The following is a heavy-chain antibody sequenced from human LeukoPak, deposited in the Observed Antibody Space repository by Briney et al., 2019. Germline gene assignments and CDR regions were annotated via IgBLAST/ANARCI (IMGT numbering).Heavy chain of an antibody. V-gene: IGHV3-21*01. Sequence: GGSLRLSCAASGFTFSSYSMNWVRQAPGKGLEWVSSISSSSNYVFYADSVKGRITISRDNAKDSLYLQINSLRAEDTAVYYCARDPRGAAGTYGMDVWGQGTTVTVSS. D-gene: IGHD6-13*01. CDR2: ISSSSNYV. J-gene: IGHJ6*02. CDR3: ARDPRGAAGTYGMDV. CDR1: GFTFSSYS.